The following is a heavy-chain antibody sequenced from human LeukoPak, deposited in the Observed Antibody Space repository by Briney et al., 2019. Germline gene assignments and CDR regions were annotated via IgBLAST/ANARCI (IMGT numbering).Heavy chain of an antibody. J-gene: IGHJ3*02. Sequence: GGYLRLSCAASGFTFSSYAMSWVRQAPGKGLEWVSAISGSGGSTYYADSVKGRFTISRDNSKNTLYLQMNSLRAEDTAVYYCAGVGATSDDAFDIWGQGTMVTVSS. CDR1: GFTFSSYA. CDR2: ISGSGGST. D-gene: IGHD1-26*01. CDR3: AGVGATSDDAFDI. V-gene: IGHV3-23*01.